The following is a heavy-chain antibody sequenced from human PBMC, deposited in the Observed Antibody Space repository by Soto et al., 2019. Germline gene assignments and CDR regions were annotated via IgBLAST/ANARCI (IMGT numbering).Heavy chain of an antibody. J-gene: IGHJ6*02. CDR3: ARYSSTDYGMDV. V-gene: IGHV1-46*01. CDR1: GGTFSSYA. CDR2: INPSGGST. Sequence: ASVKVSCKASGGTFSSYAISWVRQAPGQGLEWMGIINPSGGSTSYAQKFQGRVTMTRDTSTSTAYMELSSLRSEDTAVYYCARYSSTDYGMDVWGQGTTVTVSS. D-gene: IGHD6-13*01.